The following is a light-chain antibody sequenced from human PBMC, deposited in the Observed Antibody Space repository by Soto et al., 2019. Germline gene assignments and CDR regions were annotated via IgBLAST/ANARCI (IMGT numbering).Light chain of an antibody. V-gene: IGKV3-15*01. J-gene: IGKJ1*01. CDR1: QSVSNN. CDR2: DTS. Sequence: EIVMTQSPATLSVSPGERATLSCRASQSVSNNYLAWYQQKPGQAPRLLIYDTSTRATGIPARFSGSGSGTEFTLTISSLQSEDFAVYYRQQYNNRPRHFGQGTKVDI. CDR3: QQYNNRPRH.